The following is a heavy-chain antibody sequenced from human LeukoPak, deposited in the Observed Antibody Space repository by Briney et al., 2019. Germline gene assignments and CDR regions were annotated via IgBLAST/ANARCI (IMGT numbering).Heavy chain of an antibody. J-gene: IGHJ4*02. CDR2: TRNKANNYTT. CDR1: GFSFSDHY. V-gene: IGHV3-72*01. CDR3: ARVLSSIAAAGTMDY. D-gene: IGHD6-13*01. Sequence: GGSLRLSCAASGFSFSDHYMDWVRQAPGKGLEWVGRTRNKANNYTTEYAASVKGRFTISRDDSKNSLYLQMNSLKTEDTAVYYCARVLSSIAAAGTMDYWGRGTLVTVSS.